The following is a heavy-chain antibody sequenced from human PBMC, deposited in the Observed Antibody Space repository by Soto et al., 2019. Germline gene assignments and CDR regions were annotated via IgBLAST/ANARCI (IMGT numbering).Heavy chain of an antibody. CDR2: ISAYNGNT. D-gene: IGHD3-9*01. CDR1: GYTFTSYG. CDR3: ARDRDYDILTGYSLRYYYYGMDV. J-gene: IGHJ6*02. Sequence: QVQLVQSGAEVKKPGASVKVSCKASGYTFTSYGISWVRQAPGQGLEWMGWISAYNGNTNYAQKLQGRVTMTTDTSTSTAYMELRSMISDDTAVYYCARDRDYDILTGYSLRYYYYGMDVWGQGTTVTVSS. V-gene: IGHV1-18*01.